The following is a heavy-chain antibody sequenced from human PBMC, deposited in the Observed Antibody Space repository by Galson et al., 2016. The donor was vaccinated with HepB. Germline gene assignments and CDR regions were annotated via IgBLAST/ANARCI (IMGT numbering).Heavy chain of an antibody. CDR2: VNHRGTT. D-gene: IGHD3-10*01. Sequence: ETLSLTCTVSGESLSGYFWSWIRQPPGKGLEWIGEVNHRGTTNYDPSLESRVTISADTSKNQFSLNLGSVTAADTAVYFCARDGFPGFGSFFDYWGHGALVTVSS. J-gene: IGHJ4*01. CDR1: GESLSGYF. V-gene: IGHV4-34*01. CDR3: ARDGFPGFGSFFDY.